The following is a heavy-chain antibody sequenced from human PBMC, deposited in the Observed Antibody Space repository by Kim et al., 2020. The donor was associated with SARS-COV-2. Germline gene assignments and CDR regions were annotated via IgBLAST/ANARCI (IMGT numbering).Heavy chain of an antibody. CDR3: AKCLYYYDTRDDLPHFD. D-gene: IGHD3-16*01. CDR2: ISFDGSDT. Sequence: GGSLRLSCAPSGFKFTSYGMHWVRQTPGKGPEWVATISFDGSDTQYADSVKGRFIISRDNSKNTLYLQLNNLRVADTAIYYCAKCLYYYDTRDDLPHFD. CDR1: GFKFTSYG. V-gene: IGHV3-33*06. J-gene: IGHJ4*01.